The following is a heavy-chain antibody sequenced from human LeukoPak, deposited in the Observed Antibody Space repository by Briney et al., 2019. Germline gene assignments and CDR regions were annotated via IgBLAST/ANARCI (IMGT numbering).Heavy chain of an antibody. J-gene: IGHJ4*02. Sequence: ETLSLTCAVSGGSISSGVYSWSWVRQPPGKGLEWVSGIRGGGPSTYYADSVKGRFTISRDNSKNTLYLQMNSLKAEDTAVYYCAKPARTDYADYWGRGTLVTVSS. CDR1: GGSISSGVYS. D-gene: IGHD1-14*01. CDR3: AKPARTDYADY. V-gene: IGHV3-23*01. CDR2: IRGGGPST.